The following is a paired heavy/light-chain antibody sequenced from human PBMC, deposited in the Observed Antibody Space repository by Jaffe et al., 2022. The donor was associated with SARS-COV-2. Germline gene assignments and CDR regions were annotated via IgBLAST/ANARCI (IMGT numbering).Light chain of an antibody. CDR3: MQGTHWPWT. Sequence: DVVMTQSPLSLPVTLGQPASISCRSSQSLVYSDGNTYLNWFQQRPGQSPRRLIYKVSNRDSGVPDRFSGSGSGTDFTLKISRVEAEDVGVYYCMQGTHWPWTFGQGTKVEIK. CDR1: QSLVYSDGNTY. V-gene: IGKV2-30*01. CDR2: KVS. J-gene: IGKJ1*01.
Heavy chain of an antibody. CDR1: SGSISSYY. Sequence: QVQLQESGPGLVKPSETLSLTCTVSSGSISSYYWTWIRQPPGKGLEWIGYIYYSGSTNCSPSLKSRVTISVDTSKNQFSLKLSSVTAADTAVYYCARGGAGTTRNGMDVWGQGTTVTVSS. CDR3: ARGGAGTTRNGMDV. J-gene: IGHJ6*02. D-gene: IGHD1-1*01. CDR2: IYYSGST. V-gene: IGHV4-59*01.